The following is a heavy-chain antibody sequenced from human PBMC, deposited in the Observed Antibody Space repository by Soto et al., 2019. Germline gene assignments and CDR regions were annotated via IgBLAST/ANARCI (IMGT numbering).Heavy chain of an antibody. Sequence: GGSLRLSCAASGFTFSSYGMHWVRQAPGKGLEWVAVIWYDGSNKYYADSVKGRFTISRDNSKNTLYLQMNNMRAEDTAVYYCARESITIFGVVSYYYYGMDVWGQGTTVTVSS. CDR1: GFTFSSYG. CDR2: IWYDGSNK. D-gene: IGHD3-3*01. J-gene: IGHJ6*02. V-gene: IGHV3-33*01. CDR3: ARESITIFGVVSYYYYGMDV.